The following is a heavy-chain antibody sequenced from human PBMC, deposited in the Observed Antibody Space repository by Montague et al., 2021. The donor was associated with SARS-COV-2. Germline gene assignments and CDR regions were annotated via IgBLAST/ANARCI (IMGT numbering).Heavy chain of an antibody. V-gene: IGHV3-11*01. CDR2: ISSSGSTI. Sequence: SLRLSCAASGFTFSDYYMSWIRQAPGKGLEWVSYISSSGSTIYYADSVKGGFTISRDNAKNSLYLQMNSLRAEDTAVYYCARIPAPHYDILTGYYLIPYFDYWGQGTLVTVST. D-gene: IGHD3-9*01. J-gene: IGHJ4*02. CDR1: GFTFSDYY. CDR3: ARIPAPHYDILTGYYLIPYFDY.